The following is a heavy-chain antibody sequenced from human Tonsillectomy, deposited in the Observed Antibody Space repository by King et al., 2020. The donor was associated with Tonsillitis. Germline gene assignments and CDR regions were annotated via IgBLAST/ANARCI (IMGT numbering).Heavy chain of an antibody. Sequence: VQLVESGAEVKKPGASVKVSCKASGYTFTGYYMHWVRQAPGQGPEWMGGINPKNDVTNYALKFQGRVTMTRDTSISTAYMELSRLTSDDTAVYYCARDRGELLHSDYFDYWGQGTLVTVSS. D-gene: IGHD1-26*01. V-gene: IGHV1-2*02. CDR1: GYTFTGYY. CDR2: INPKNDVT. CDR3: ARDRGELLHSDYFDY. J-gene: IGHJ4*02.